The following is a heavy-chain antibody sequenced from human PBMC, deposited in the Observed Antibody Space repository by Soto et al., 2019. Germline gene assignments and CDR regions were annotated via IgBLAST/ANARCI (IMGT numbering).Heavy chain of an antibody. CDR3: ARVVFRGYVGVYYYYYMDV. V-gene: IGHV3-11*01. J-gene: IGHJ6*03. CDR1: GFTFSDYY. D-gene: IGHD2-15*01. Sequence: SLRLSCAASGFTFSDYYMSWIRQDPGKGLEWVSYISSSGSTIYYADSVKGRFTISRDNAKNSLYLQMNSLRAEDTAVYYCARVVFRGYVGVYYYYYMDVWGKGTTVTVSS. CDR2: ISSSGSTI.